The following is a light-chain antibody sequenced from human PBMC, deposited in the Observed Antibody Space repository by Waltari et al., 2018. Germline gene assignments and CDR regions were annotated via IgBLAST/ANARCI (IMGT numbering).Light chain of an antibody. J-gene: IGKJ2*01. CDR1: QGISSA. CDR3: QQSFNTPRT. CDR2: DAS. Sequence: AIHLTQSPSSLSSSVGDRITITCRASQGISSALAWYQQKPGESPKFLIYDASSLQSGVPSRFSGSASGTDFTLTISSLQPEDFATYYCQQSFNTPRTFGQGTKLEIK. V-gene: IGKV1-13*02.